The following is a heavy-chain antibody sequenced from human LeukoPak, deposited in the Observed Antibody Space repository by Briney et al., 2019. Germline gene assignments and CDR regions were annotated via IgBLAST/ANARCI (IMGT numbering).Heavy chain of an antibody. CDR1: GFTFSSYA. V-gene: IGHV3-23*01. CDR2: ISGSGGST. J-gene: IGHJ4*02. Sequence: PGGSLRLSCAASGFTFSSYAMSWVRQAPGKGLEWVSAISGSGGSTYYADSVKGRFTISRDNSKNTLYLQMNSLRAEDTAVYYCADQLMYDSSGYYTDYWGQGTLVTVSS. CDR3: ADQLMYDSSGYYTDY. D-gene: IGHD3-22*01.